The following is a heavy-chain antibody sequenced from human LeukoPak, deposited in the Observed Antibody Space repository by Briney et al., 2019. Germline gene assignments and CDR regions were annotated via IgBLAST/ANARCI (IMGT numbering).Heavy chain of an antibody. J-gene: IGHJ6*02. Sequence: SETLSLTCTVSGGSISSGGYYWSWIRQHPGKGLEWIGYIYYGGSTYYNPSLKSRVTISVDTTKNQFSLKLSSVTATDTAVYYCARDISDSSSWYDMDVWGQGTTVTVSS. CDR1: GGSISSGGYY. CDR3: ARDISDSSSWYDMDV. D-gene: IGHD6-13*01. V-gene: IGHV4-31*03. CDR2: IYYGGST.